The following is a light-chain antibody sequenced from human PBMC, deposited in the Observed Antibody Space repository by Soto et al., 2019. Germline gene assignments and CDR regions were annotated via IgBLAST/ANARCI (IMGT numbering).Light chain of an antibody. J-gene: IGLJ1*01. CDR2: KGT. CDR3: CSSAPESTYV. CDR1: SSDVGAYNS. V-gene: IGLV2-23*01. Sequence: QSALAQPASVSGCPGQSITISCTGTSSDVGAYNSVSWYQQHPHKAPQVIIYKGTQRPSGVSNRFSGSTSGNAASLTISGLQADDEADYFCCSSAPESTYVFGSGTKVTVL.